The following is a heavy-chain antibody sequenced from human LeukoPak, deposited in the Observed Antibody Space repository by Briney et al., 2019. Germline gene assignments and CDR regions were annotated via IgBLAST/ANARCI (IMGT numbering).Heavy chain of an antibody. CDR1: GFTFSNYW. J-gene: IGHJ4*02. V-gene: IGHV3-7*01. CDR2: INQYGNDK. D-gene: IGHD5-24*01. CDR3: ARDGRDGYIDY. Sequence: GGSLRLSCAASGFTFSNYWMSWVRQAPGKGLEWVANINQYGNDKYYVDSVKGRFTISRDNAKNSLYLQMNSLRAEDTAVYYCARDGRDGYIDYWGQGTLVTVSS.